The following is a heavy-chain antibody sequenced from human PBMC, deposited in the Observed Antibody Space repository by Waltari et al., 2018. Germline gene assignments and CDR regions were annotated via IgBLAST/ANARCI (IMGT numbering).Heavy chain of an antibody. Sequence: QVQLVESGGGVVQPGRSLRLSCAASGFTFSSYAMHWVRQAPGKGLEWGAVISYDGRNKYYADSVKGRFTISRDNSKNTLYLQMNSLRAEDTAVYYCASSVGTSGWFDPWGQGTLVTVSS. J-gene: IGHJ5*02. CDR3: ASSVGTSGWFDP. D-gene: IGHD7-27*01. CDR1: GFTFSSYA. CDR2: ISYDGRNK. V-gene: IGHV3-30*04.